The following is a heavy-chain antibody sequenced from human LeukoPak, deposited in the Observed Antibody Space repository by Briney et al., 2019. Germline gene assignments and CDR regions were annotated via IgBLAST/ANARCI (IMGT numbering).Heavy chain of an antibody. D-gene: IGHD4-17*01. Sequence: ASVKVSCTASGHIFTVDSIHWVRQAPGQGLEWMGWINPNSGGTNYAQKFQGRVTMTRDTSISTAYMELSRLRSDDTTVYYCAGGEFLTTVTTSAFDIWGQGTMVTVSS. CDR2: INPNSGGT. J-gene: IGHJ3*02. V-gene: IGHV1-2*02. CDR1: GHIFTVDS. CDR3: AGGEFLTTVTTSAFDI.